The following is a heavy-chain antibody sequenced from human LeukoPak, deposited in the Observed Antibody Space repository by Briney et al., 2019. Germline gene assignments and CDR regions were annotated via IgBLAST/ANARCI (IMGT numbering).Heavy chain of an antibody. CDR1: GYTFSSYY. Sequence: GASVKVSCKASGYTFSSYYMHWVRQAPGQGLEWMGGIIPIFGTANYAQKFQGRVTITADESTSTAYMELSSLRSGDTAVYYCARDDIVVVPARVNWFDPWGQGTLVTVSS. CDR2: IIPIFGTA. CDR3: ARDDIVVVPARVNWFDP. J-gene: IGHJ5*02. V-gene: IGHV1-69*13. D-gene: IGHD2-2*01.